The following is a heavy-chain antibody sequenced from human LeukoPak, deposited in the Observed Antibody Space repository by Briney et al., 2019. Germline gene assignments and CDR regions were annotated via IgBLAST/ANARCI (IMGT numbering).Heavy chain of an antibody. Sequence: SETLSLTCTVSGGSISSYYWSWIRQPPGKGLEWIGYIYYSGSTNYNPSLKSRVTISVDTSKNQSSLKLSSVTAADTAVYYCARGDSSGARKYYYYYMDVWGKGTTVTVSS. J-gene: IGHJ6*03. CDR2: IYYSGST. V-gene: IGHV4-59*01. CDR1: GGSISSYY. D-gene: IGHD1-14*01. CDR3: ARGDSSGARKYYYYYMDV.